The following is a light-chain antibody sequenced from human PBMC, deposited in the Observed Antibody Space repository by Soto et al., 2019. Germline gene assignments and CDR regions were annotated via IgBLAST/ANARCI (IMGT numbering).Light chain of an antibody. V-gene: IGKV1-39*01. J-gene: IGKJ4*01. CDR2: AAS. Sequence: DLQMTQSPSSLSASIGDRVTLTCRASQSIAFYLNWYQQTPGKAPKLLVSAASNLQSGVPSRFSGSGSETDFTLTISSLQPEDFATYYCQQSYSTPPTFGGGTKVEI. CDR3: QQSYSTPPT. CDR1: QSIAFY.